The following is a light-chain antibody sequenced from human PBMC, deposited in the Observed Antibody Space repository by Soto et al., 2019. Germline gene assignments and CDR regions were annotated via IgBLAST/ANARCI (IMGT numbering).Light chain of an antibody. CDR3: QQYGSSGT. Sequence: EIVLTQSPGTLSLSPGERATLPSRARRSVSTNYVAWYQEKPGQAPRLLIYGASNRATGIPDRFRGSGSGTDFTLTISRMKPEDFAVYYCQQYGSSGTFGQGTKVDI. J-gene: IGKJ1*01. CDR2: GAS. CDR1: RSVSTNY. V-gene: IGKV3-20*01.